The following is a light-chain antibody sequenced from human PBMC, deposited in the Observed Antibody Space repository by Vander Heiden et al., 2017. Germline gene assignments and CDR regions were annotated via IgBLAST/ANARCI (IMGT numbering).Light chain of an antibody. CDR2: HDT. J-gene: IGLJ2*01. Sequence: SYELTQPPSLSVSPGQTADIICSGDKLGDKYASWYQQKPGQSPVLVIYHDTKRPSGIPERFSGSNSGNTATLTISGTQTMDEADYYCQAWDSTTVVFGGGTKLTVL. CDR1: KLGDKY. V-gene: IGLV3-1*01. CDR3: QAWDSTTVV.